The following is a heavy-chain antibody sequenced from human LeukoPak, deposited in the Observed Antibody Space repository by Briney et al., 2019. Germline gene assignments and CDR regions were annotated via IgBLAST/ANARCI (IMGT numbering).Heavy chain of an antibody. D-gene: IGHD6-13*01. CDR3: ARGQPPSYYDMDV. V-gene: IGHV3-33*01. CDR1: GFTFSTYG. J-gene: IGHJ6*02. Sequence: GGSLRLSCAASGFTFSTYGMHWVRQAPGKGLEWVAVIWSDGTSERYGDSVKGRFTISRDNSRNTLYLQMNSLRAEDTAVYYCARGQPPSYYDMDVWGQETTVTVSS. CDR2: IWSDGTSE.